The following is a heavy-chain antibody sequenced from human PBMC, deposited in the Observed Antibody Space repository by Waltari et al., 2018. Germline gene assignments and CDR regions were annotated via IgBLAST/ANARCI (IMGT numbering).Heavy chain of an antibody. J-gene: IGHJ4*02. V-gene: IGHV4-39*01. D-gene: IGHD3-3*01. CDR3: ARPLQSYYDFWSGLRPDYYFDY. CDR2: IYYSGST. CDR1: GGSISSSSYY. Sequence: QLQLQESGPGLVKPSETLSLTCTVSGGSISSSSYYWGWIRQPPGKGLEWIGSIYYSGSTYYNPSLKSRVTISVDTSKNQFSLKLSSVTAADTAVYYCARPLQSYYDFWSGLRPDYYFDYWGQGTLVTVSS.